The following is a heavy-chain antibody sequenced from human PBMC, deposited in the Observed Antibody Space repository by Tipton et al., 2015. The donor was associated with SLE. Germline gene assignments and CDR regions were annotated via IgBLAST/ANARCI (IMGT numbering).Heavy chain of an antibody. V-gene: IGHV4-61*09. CDR2: IYTSGST. J-gene: IGHJ5*02. D-gene: IGHD3-10*01. Sequence: TLSLTCTVSGGSVSGGSYYWGWIRQPAGKGLEGIGHIYTSGSTNYNPSLKSRVTISVATSKNQFSLKLSSVTAADTDLYYCASGGYGSGSHYLGGWFDPWGRGTLVTVSS. CDR3: ASGGYGSGSHYLGGWFDP. CDR1: GGSVSGGSYY.